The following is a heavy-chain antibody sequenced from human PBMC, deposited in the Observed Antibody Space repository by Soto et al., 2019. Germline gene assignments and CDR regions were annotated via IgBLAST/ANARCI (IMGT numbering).Heavy chain of an antibody. D-gene: IGHD1-26*01. Sequence: SGPTLVNPTQTLTLTCTFSGFSLSTSGMCVSWIRQPPGKALEWLALIDWDDDKYYSTSLKTRPTISKDTSKNQVVLTMTNTDPVDTATYYCARILGLVVGVNYYYYGMDVWGQGTTVTVSS. J-gene: IGHJ6*02. CDR2: IDWDDDK. V-gene: IGHV2-70*01. CDR1: GFSLSTSGMC. CDR3: ARILGLVVGVNYYYYGMDV.